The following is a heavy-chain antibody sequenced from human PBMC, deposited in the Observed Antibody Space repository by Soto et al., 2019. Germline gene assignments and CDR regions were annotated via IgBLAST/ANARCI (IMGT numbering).Heavy chain of an antibody. CDR1: GGSINSGGYC. V-gene: IGHV4-31*03. D-gene: IGHD5-18*01. J-gene: IGHJ4*02. CDR3: SRGILV. Sequence: QVQLQESGPGLVKPSQTLSLTCTVSGGSINSGGYCWSWIRQHPGKGLDWIGCISYGGSTSYNPSLKSRVTISVDTYKNQVSLKLTSVNAADTAVYYCSRGILVWGQGALITVSS. CDR2: ISYGGST.